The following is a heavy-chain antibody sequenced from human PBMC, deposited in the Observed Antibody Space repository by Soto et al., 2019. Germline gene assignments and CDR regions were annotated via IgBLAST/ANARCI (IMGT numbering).Heavy chain of an antibody. D-gene: IGHD2-15*01. CDR3: AHFDCSGGSCYADHWFDP. CDR2: IYWDDDK. V-gene: IGHV2-5*02. Sequence: QITLKESGPTLVYPTQTLTLTCTFSGFSLSTSGVGVGWIRQPPGKALEWLALIYWDDDKRYSPSLKSRLTITKDTSKNQVVLTMTNMDPVDTATYYCAHFDCSGGSCYADHWFDPWGQGTLVTVSS. J-gene: IGHJ5*02. CDR1: GFSLSTSGVG.